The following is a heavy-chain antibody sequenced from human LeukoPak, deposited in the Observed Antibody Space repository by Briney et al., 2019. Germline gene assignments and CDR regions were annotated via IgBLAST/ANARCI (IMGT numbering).Heavy chain of an antibody. J-gene: IGHJ4*02. V-gene: IGHV3-73*01. CDR3: ARYSSGYYHFDY. CDR2: IRSKGNSYAT. Sequence: GGSLKLSCAASGFTFSGSTMYWVRQASGKGLEWIGRIRSKGNSYATAYAASVKGRFTISRDDSKNTAFLQMNSLKSEDTAVYYCARYSSGYYHFDYWGQGTLVTVSS. D-gene: IGHD3-22*01. CDR1: GFTFSGST.